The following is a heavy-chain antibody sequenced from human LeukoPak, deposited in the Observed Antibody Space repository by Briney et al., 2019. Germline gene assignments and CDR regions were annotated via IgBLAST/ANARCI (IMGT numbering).Heavy chain of an antibody. CDR2: IYTSGST. Sequence: SETLSLTCTVSGGSISSGSYYWSWIRQPAGKGLEWIGRIYTSGSTNYNPSLKSRVTISVDTSKNQFSLKLSSVTAADTAVYYCARVNNYSFDYWGQGTLVNVSS. J-gene: IGHJ4*02. V-gene: IGHV4-61*02. CDR3: ARVNNYSFDY. D-gene: IGHD4-11*01. CDR1: GGSISSGSYY.